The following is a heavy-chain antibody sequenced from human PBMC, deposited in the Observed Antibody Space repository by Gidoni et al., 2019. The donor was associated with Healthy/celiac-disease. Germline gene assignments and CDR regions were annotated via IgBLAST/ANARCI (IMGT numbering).Heavy chain of an antibody. CDR2: INPSGGST. CDR1: GYTFTSYY. CDR3: ARDPEYQGCFDP. Sequence: QVQLVQYGAAAKKPVAAVTDSCKASGYTFTSYYMHWVRQAPGQGLEWMGIINPSGGSTSYAQKFQGRVTMTRDTSTSTVYMELSSLSSEDTAVYYCARDPEYQGCFDPWGQGTMVTVSS. V-gene: IGHV1-46*01. D-gene: IGHD2-2*01. J-gene: IGHJ5*02.